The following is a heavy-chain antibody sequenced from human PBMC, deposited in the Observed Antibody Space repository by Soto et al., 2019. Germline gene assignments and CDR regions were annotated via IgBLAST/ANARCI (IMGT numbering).Heavy chain of an antibody. J-gene: IGHJ2*01. CDR2: ISRNSGSL. CDR3: VKDHDYDWTGWYLDL. CDR1: GFTFDDYG. V-gene: IGHV3-9*01. D-gene: IGHD1-20*01. Sequence: GGSLRLSCAASGFTFDDYGMHWVRQAPGKGLEWVSGISRNSGSLGYADSVKGRFTISRDNAKNSLYLQMNSLRDEDTALYYCVKDHDYDWTGWYLDLWGRGSLVTVSS.